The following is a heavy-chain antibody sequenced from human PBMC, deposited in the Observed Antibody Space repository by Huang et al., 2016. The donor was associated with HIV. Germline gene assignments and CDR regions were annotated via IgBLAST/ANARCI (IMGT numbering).Heavy chain of an antibody. CDR3: AREGQTWYGKPIAAFEI. J-gene: IGHJ3*02. D-gene: IGHD6-13*01. V-gene: IGHV1-69*10. Sequence: VQLVQSGAEVKRPGTSVKISCKASGGSFNSLALTVVRQAPGQGLQDMGVIVPHCSVTNYAEKFRGRLNISADKSTSTVFMEVRGLTSEDTAVFFCAREGQTWYGKPIAAFEIWGQGTTVIVSP. CDR2: IVPHCSVT. CDR1: GGSFNSLA.